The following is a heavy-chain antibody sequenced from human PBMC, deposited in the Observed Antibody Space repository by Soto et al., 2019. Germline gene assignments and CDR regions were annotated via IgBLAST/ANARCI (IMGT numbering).Heavy chain of an antibody. V-gene: IGHV4-61*01. CDR1: GGSVSSGSYY. CDR3: ARDYGDFTYYYYGMDV. D-gene: IGHD4-17*01. CDR2: IYYSGST. Sequence: SETLSLTCTVSGGSVSSGSYYWSWIRQPPGKGLEWIGYIYYSGSTNYNPSLKSRVTISVDTSKNQFSLKLSSVTAADTAVYYCARDYGDFTYYYYGMDVWGQGTTVTVSS. J-gene: IGHJ6*02.